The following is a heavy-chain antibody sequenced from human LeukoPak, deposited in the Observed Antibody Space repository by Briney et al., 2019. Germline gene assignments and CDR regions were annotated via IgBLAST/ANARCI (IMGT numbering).Heavy chain of an antibody. CDR1: GFTFSDYY. CDR2: ISSSGSTI. CDR3: ARADLRSDAFDI. Sequence: GGSLRLSCAASGFTFSDYYMSWIRQAPGKGLEWVSYISSSGSTIYYADSVKGRFTISRDNAKNSLYLQMSSLRAEDTAVYYCARADLRSDAFDIWGQGTMVTVSS. J-gene: IGHJ3*02. V-gene: IGHV3-11*01.